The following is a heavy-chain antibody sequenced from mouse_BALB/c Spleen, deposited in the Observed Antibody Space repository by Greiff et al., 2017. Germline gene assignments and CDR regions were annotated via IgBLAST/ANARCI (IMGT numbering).Heavy chain of an antibody. Sequence: DVKLVESGGGLVQPGGSLKLSCAASGFTFSSYTMSWVRQTPEKRLEWVAYISNGGGSTYYPDTVKGRFTISRDNTKNTLYLQMSSLKSEDTAMYYCARQDYDDAMDYGGQGTSVTVSS. D-gene: IGHD2-4*01. CDR1: GFTFSSYT. CDR3: ARQDYDDAMDY. V-gene: IGHV5-12-2*01. J-gene: IGHJ4*01. CDR2: ISNGGGST.